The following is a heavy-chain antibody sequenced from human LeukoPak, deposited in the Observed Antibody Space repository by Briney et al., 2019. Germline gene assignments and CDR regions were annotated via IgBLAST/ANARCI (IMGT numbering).Heavy chain of an antibody. D-gene: IGHD3-16*01. V-gene: IGHV3-7*03. CDR3: ARLIGDFTAFDI. CDR1: GFTFSSHW. CDR2: IKQDGSEK. Sequence: GGSLRLSCAASGFTFSSHWMSWVRQAPGKGLEWVANIKQDGSEKYYADSVEGRFTISRDNAKNSLYLQMNSLRAEDTAIYYCARLIGDFTAFDIWGQGTMVTVSS. J-gene: IGHJ3*02.